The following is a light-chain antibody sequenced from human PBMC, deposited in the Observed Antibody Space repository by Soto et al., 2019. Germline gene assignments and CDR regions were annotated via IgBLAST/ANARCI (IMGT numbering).Light chain of an antibody. CDR1: QRIGGW. CDR3: QHYHSYPYT. Sequence: DIQMTQSPSTLSASVGDRVTITCRASQRIGGWLAWYQQRPGKAPRLLIYDASSVASGVPSRFSGSRSGTKFTLAISSLQPEDFATYYCQHYHSYPYTFGQGTKLEIK. J-gene: IGKJ2*01. V-gene: IGKV1-5*01. CDR2: DAS.